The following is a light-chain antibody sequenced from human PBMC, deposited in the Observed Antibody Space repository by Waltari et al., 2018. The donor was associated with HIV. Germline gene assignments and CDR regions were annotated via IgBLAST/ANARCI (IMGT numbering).Light chain of an antibody. CDR2: QDT. J-gene: IGLJ2*01. CDR1: KLGEKD. Sequence: SYELTQPPSVSVSPGQTATITCSGEKLGEKDVSWYQQRPGQSTVLVIYQDTGRPSGIPERLSGSNSGNTATLTISGTQAMDEADYYCQAWDSSAVVFGGGTKLTVL. CDR3: QAWDSSAVV. V-gene: IGLV3-1*01.